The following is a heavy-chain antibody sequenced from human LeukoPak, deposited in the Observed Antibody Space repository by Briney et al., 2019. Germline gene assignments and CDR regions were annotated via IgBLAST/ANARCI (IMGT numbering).Heavy chain of an antibody. D-gene: IGHD3-3*01. V-gene: IGHV1-18*01. CDR3: ARASITIFGVVITEFDY. Sequence: GAPVKVSCKASGYTFTSYGISWVRQAPGQGLEWMGWISAYNGNTNYAQKLQGRVTMTTDTSTSTAYMELRSLRSDDTAVYYCARASITIFGVVITEFDYWGQGTLVTVSS. J-gene: IGHJ4*02. CDR2: ISAYNGNT. CDR1: GYTFTSYG.